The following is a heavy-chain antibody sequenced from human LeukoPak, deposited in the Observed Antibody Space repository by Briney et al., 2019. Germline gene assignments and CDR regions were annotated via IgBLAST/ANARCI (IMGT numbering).Heavy chain of an antibody. CDR2: MNPNSGNT. J-gene: IGHJ4*02. CDR1: GYTFTSYD. CDR3: ASLLVDSSGYYN. D-gene: IGHD3-22*01. Sequence: ASVKVSCKASGYTFTSYDINWVRQATGQGLEWMGWMNPNSGNTGYAQKFQGRVTMTRNTSISTAYMELSSLRPEDTAVYYCASLLVDSSGYYNWGQGTLVTVSS. V-gene: IGHV1-8*01.